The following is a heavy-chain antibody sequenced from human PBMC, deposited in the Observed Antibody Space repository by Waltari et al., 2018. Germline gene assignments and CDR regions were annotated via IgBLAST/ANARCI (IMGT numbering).Heavy chain of an antibody. CDR2: ISSSSSYI. J-gene: IGHJ3*02. D-gene: IGHD3-10*01. V-gene: IGHV3-21*01. CDR3: AKDYGSGGDAFDI. CDR1: GFTFRRHY. Sequence: EVPLVGAGGGLVKAGGSLRTPLSAFGFTFRRHYINLVPRAPGKGLEWVSSISSSSSYIYYADSVKGRFTISRDNAKNSLYLQMNSLRAEDTAVYYCAKDYGSGGDAFDIWGQGTMVTVSS.